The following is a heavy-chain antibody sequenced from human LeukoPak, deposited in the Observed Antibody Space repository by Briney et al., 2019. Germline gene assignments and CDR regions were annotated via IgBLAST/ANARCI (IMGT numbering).Heavy chain of an antibody. CDR3: TTDLSGRQLGPFDY. CDR2: IKSKPDGGTT. J-gene: IGHJ4*02. Sequence: GGSLRLSCAASGFTFSNAWMSWVRQAPGKGLEWVGRIKSKPDGGTTDYAAPVKGRFTISRDDSKNTLYLQMNSLKTEDTAVYYCTTDLSGRQLGPFDYWGQGTLVTVSS. CDR1: GFTFSNAW. V-gene: IGHV3-15*01. D-gene: IGHD6-13*01.